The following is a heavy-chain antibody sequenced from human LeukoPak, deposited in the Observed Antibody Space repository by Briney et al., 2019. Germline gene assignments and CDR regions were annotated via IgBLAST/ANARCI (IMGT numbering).Heavy chain of an antibody. J-gene: IGHJ4*02. V-gene: IGHV3-30*04. D-gene: IGHD6-19*01. Sequence: GGSLRLSCAASGFTFSSYAMHWVRQAPGKGLEWVAIISYDGSNKYYADSVKGRSTISRDNSKNTLYLQMNSLRAEDTAVYYCARDRVRSSGWGDFVDYWGQGTLVTVSS. CDR1: GFTFSSYA. CDR2: ISYDGSNK. CDR3: ARDRVRSSGWGDFVDY.